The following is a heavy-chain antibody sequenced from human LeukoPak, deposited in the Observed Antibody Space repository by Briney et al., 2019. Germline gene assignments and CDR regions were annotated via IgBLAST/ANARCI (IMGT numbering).Heavy chain of an antibody. D-gene: IGHD3-10*01. CDR1: GYTFTSYY. Sequence: ASVKVSCKASGYTFTSYYMHWVRQAPGQGLEWTGIINPSGGSTSYAQKFQGRVTMTRDTSTSTVYMELSSLRSEDTAVYYCARTSMVRGVISPNFDYWGQGTLVTVSS. V-gene: IGHV1-46*01. CDR3: ARTSMVRGVISPNFDY. J-gene: IGHJ4*02. CDR2: INPSGGST.